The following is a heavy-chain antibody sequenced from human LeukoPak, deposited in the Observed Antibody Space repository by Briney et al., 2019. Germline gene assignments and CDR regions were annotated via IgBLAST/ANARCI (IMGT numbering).Heavy chain of an antibody. CDR3: ARGYGSGSYSIYYYYYMDV. J-gene: IGHJ6*03. CDR2: IYYSGST. Sequence: SETLSLTCTVSGGSISSYYWSWIRQPPGKGLEWIGYIYYSGSTNYNPSLKSRVTISVDTSKNQFSLKLSSVTAADTAVYYCARGYGSGSYSIYYYYYMDVWGKGTTVTISS. D-gene: IGHD3-10*01. CDR1: GGSISSYY. V-gene: IGHV4-59*01.